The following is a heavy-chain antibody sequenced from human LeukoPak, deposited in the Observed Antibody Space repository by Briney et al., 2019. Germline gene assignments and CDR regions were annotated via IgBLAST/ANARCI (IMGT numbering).Heavy chain of an antibody. Sequence: SVKVSCKASGGTFSSYAISWVRQAPGQGLEWMGGIIPIFGTANYAQKFQGRVTITADESTSTAYMELSSLRSDDTAVYYCARDVLRAYFDYWGQGTLVTVSS. CDR2: IIPIFGTA. D-gene: IGHD2-8*01. CDR1: GGTFSSYA. J-gene: IGHJ4*02. CDR3: ARDVLRAYFDY. V-gene: IGHV1-69*01.